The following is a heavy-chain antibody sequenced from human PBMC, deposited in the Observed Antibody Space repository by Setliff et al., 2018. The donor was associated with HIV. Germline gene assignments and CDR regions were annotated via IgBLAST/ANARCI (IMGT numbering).Heavy chain of an antibody. CDR3: ARDRVPNY. D-gene: IGHD3-10*01. CDR2: ISSTGSLI. CDR1: GFTLRTHS. Sequence: GGSLRLSCAASGFTLRTHSMNWVRQAPGKGLEWVSYISSTGSLIFYADSVKGRFTISRDNAKNSLYLQMNSLRAEDTALYYCARDRVPNYWGQGTLVTVSS. V-gene: IGHV3-48*04. J-gene: IGHJ4*02.